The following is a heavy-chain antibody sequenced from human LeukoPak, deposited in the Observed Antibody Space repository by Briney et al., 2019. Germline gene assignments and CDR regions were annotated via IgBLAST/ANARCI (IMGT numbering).Heavy chain of an antibody. V-gene: IGHV3-9*01. CDR2: ISWNSGSI. J-gene: IGHJ4*02. CDR1: GFTFDDYA. CDR3: ARKGLPDH. Sequence: GRSLRLSCAASGFTFDDYAMHWVRQAPGKGLEWVSGISWNSGSIGYADSVKGRFTISRDNSKNSLYLQMNSLRTDDTAVYYCARKGLPDHWGQGTLVTVSS.